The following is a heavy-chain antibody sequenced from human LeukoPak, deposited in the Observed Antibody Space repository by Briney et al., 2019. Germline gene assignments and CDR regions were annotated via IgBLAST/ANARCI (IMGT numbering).Heavy chain of an antibody. CDR3: ARIPTNAVPSAHNGFDI. D-gene: IGHD6-19*01. V-gene: IGHV4-39*01. CDR1: GGSISSTSYY. CDR2: IYYSGST. Sequence: SQTLSLTCTVSGGSISSTSYYWGWIRQPPGKGLEWIANIYYSGSTYYNPSLKSRVTISVDTSKNQFSLRLNSVTAADTSIYYCARIPTNAVPSAHNGFDIWGQGTMLTVSS. J-gene: IGHJ3*02.